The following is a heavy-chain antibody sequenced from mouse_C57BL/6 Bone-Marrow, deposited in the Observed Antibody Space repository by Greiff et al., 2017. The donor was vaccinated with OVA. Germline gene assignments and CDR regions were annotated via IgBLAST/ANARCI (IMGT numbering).Heavy chain of an antibody. CDR2: IYPGNSDT. CDR1: GYTFTSYW. Sequence: VHVKQSGTVLARPGASVKMSCKTSGYTFTSYWMHWVKQRPGQGLEWIGAIYPGNSDTSYNQKFKGKAKLTAVTSASTAYMELSSLTNEDSAVYYCTRGYYSNYRAWFAYWGQGTLVTVSA. J-gene: IGHJ3*01. CDR3: TRGYYSNYRAWFAY. V-gene: IGHV1-5*01. D-gene: IGHD2-5*01.